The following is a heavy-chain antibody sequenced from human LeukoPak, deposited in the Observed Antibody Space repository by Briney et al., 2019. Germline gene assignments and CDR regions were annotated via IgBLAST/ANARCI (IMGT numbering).Heavy chain of an antibody. J-gene: IGHJ2*01. Sequence: GGSLRLSCAASGFTFSSYEMNWVRQAPGKGLEWVSYISSSGSTIYYADSVKARFTISRDNAKNSLYLQMNSLRAEDTAVYYCARDRDSRWDFDLWGRGTLVTVSS. CDR3: ARDRDSRWDFDL. V-gene: IGHV3-48*03. D-gene: IGHD3-22*01. CDR1: GFTFSSYE. CDR2: ISSSGSTI.